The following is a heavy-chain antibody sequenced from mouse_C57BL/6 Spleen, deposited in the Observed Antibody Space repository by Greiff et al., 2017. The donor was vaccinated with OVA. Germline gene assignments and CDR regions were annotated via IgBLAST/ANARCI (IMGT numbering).Heavy chain of an antibody. CDR3: AREDGDYDGAAWFAY. CDR2: INPNNGGT. Sequence: EVQLQQSGPELVKPGASVKIPCKASGYTFTDYNMDWVKQSHGKSLEWIGDINPNNGGTIYNQKFKGKATLTVDKSSSTAYMELRSLTSEDTAVYYCAREDGDYDGAAWFAYWGQGTLVTVSA. J-gene: IGHJ3*01. CDR1: GYTFTDYN. V-gene: IGHV1-18*01. D-gene: IGHD2-4*01.